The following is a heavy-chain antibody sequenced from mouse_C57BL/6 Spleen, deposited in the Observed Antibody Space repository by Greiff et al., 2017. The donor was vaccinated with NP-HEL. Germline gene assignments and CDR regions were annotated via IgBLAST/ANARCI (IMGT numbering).Heavy chain of an antibody. CDR2: IHPNSGST. V-gene: IGHV1-64*01. J-gene: IGHJ4*01. D-gene: IGHD4-1*01. CDR3: ARELVRDARDY. Sequence: QVQLQQPGAELVKPGASVKLSCKASGYTFTSYWMHWVKQRPGQGLEWIGMIHPNSGSTNYNEKFKSKATLTVDKSSSTAYMQLSSLTSEDSAVYYCARELVRDARDYWGQGTSVTVSS. CDR1: GYTFTSYW.